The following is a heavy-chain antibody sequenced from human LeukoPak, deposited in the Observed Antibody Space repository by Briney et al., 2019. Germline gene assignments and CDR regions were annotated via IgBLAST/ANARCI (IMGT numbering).Heavy chain of an antibody. J-gene: IGHJ4*02. Sequence: GGSLRLSCAASGFTFRNYAMTWVRQAPGKGLEWVANIKQDGSEKYYVDSVKGRFTISRDNAKNSLNLQMNSLRAEDTAVYYCARDSSTDFWSYYFDYWGQGILVTVSS. CDR1: GFTFRNYA. V-gene: IGHV3-7*01. CDR2: IKQDGSEK. D-gene: IGHD3-3*01. CDR3: ARDSSTDFWSYYFDY.